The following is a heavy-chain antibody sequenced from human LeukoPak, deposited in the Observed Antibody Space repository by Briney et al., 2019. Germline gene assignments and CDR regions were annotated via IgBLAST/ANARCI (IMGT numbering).Heavy chain of an antibody. J-gene: IGHJ3*02. Sequence: GGSLRLSCAASGFTFDDYAMHWVRQAPGKGLEWVSGISWNSGSIGYADSVKGRFTISRDNAKNPLYLQMNSLRAEDTALYYCAKAVSMIVVVITDDAFDIWGQGTMVTVSS. CDR3: AKAVSMIVVVITDDAFDI. D-gene: IGHD3-22*01. V-gene: IGHV3-9*01. CDR2: ISWNSGSI. CDR1: GFTFDDYA.